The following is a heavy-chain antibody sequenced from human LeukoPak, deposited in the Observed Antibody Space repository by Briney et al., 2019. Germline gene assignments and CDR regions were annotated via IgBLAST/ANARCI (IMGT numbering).Heavy chain of an antibody. V-gene: IGHV3-23*01. CDR2: ISVSGGST. CDR1: GFTFSSSA. D-gene: IGHD3-10*02. Sequence: GGSLRLSCAGSGFTFSSSAMSWVRQAPGKGPEWVSSISVSGGSTDYADSVKGRFTISRDNAKNSLYLQMNSLRAEDTAVYYCAELGITMIGGVWGKGTTVTISS. J-gene: IGHJ6*04. CDR3: AELGITMIGGV.